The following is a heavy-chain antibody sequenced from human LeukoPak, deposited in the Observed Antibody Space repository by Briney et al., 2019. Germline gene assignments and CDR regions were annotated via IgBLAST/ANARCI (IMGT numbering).Heavy chain of an antibody. D-gene: IGHD1/OR15-1a*01. CDR2: IKQDGSET. Sequence: GGSLRLSCAVSGFSFSDYWMSWVRQAPGKGLEWVANIKQDGSETNYVDSVRGRFTISRDNAKNSLSLQMISLRAEDTALYYCARNKRADIWGQGTMVTVSS. V-gene: IGHV3-7*01. J-gene: IGHJ3*02. CDR1: GFSFSDYW. CDR3: ARNKRADI.